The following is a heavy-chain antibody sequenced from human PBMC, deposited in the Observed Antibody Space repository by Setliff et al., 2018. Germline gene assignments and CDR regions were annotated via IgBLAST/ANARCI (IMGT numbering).Heavy chain of an antibody. V-gene: IGHV4-38-2*01. CDR3: ARVYAYSYGFDS. Sequence: KPSETLSLTCAVSGSSVRSRHYWGWIRQPPGRGLEWIGSIYHSGTTYYNPSLKSRFTISRDNVKNSLFLQMNSLRAEDTAVYYCARVYAYSYGFDSWGQGTQVTVSS. CDR1: GSSVRSRHY. D-gene: IGHD5-18*01. J-gene: IGHJ4*02. CDR2: IYHSGTT.